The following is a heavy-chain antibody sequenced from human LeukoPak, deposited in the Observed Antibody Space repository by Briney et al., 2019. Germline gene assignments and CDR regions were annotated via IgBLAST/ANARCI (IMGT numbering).Heavy chain of an antibody. J-gene: IGHJ4*02. CDR1: GFTVRSNY. CDR2: IYSGGST. D-gene: IGHD6-19*01. CDR3: ARDGVGSGWYDY. Sequence: GGSLRLSCAASGFTVRSNYMSWVRQAPGKGLEWVSVIYSGGSTYYADSVEGRFTISRDNSKNTLYLQMNSLRAEDTAVYYCARDGVGSGWYDYWGQGTLVTVSS. V-gene: IGHV3-53*01.